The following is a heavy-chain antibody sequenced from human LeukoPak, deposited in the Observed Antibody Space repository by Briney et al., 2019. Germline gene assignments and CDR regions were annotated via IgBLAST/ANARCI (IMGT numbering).Heavy chain of an antibody. V-gene: IGHV1-46*01. CDR3: ATGLVGATYYFDY. J-gene: IGHJ4*02. CDR2: INPTGGST. CDR1: GYTFTSYY. D-gene: IGHD1-26*01. Sequence: GASVKVSCKASGYTFTSYYMHWVRQAPGQGLEWMGLINPTGGSTGYAQKFQGRVTMTEDTSTDTAYMELSSLRSEDTAVYYCATGLVGATYYFDYWGQGTLVTVSS.